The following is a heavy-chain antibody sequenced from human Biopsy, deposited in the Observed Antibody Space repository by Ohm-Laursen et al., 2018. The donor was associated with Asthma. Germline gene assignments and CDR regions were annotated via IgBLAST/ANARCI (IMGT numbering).Heavy chain of an antibody. D-gene: IGHD1-7*01. CDR2: IIPIFGTA. J-gene: IGHJ6*02. Sequence: SSVKVSCKASGGTFSSYAISWVRQAPGQGLEWMGGIIPIFGTANYAQKFQGRVTITADESTSTAYMELSSLRSEDTAVYYCARDPHNSFLASLRTKFNYYYYGMDVWGQGTTVTVSS. CDR1: GGTFSSYA. V-gene: IGHV1-69*01. CDR3: ARDPHNSFLASLRTKFNYYYYGMDV.